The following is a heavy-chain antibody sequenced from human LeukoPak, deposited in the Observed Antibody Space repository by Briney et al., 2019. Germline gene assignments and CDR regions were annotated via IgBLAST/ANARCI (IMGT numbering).Heavy chain of an antibody. CDR1: GGSISSSNW. Sequence: PSETLSLTCAVSGGSISSSNWWSWVRQPPGKGLEWIGEIYHSGSTNYNPSLKSRVTISVDKSKNQFSLKLSSVTAADTAVYYCARTYTPAMVQYYFDYWGQGTLVTVSS. J-gene: IGHJ4*02. CDR2: IYHSGST. V-gene: IGHV4-4*02. D-gene: IGHD5-18*01. CDR3: ARTYTPAMVQYYFDY.